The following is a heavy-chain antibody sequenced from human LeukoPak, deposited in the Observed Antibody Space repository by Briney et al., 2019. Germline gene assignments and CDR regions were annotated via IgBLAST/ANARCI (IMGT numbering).Heavy chain of an antibody. D-gene: IGHD6-19*01. V-gene: IGHV4-59*01. CDR3: ASFRPGSGAFDI. CDR1: GGSISSYY. J-gene: IGHJ3*02. CDR2: IYHSGST. Sequence: SETLSLTCTVSGGSISSYYWSWIRQPPGKGLEWIGYIYHSGSTNYKPSLKSRVTISVDTSKNQFSLKLSSVTAADTAVYYCASFRPGSGAFDIWGQGTMVTVSS.